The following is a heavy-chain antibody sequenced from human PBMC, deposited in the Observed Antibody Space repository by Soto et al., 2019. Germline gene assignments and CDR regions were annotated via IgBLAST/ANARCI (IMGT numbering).Heavy chain of an antibody. J-gene: IGHJ4*02. CDR3: ARDYSSSREGLFDY. D-gene: IGHD6-6*01. CDR1: GYTFTSYG. CDR2: ISAYNGNT. Sequence: ASVKVSCKASGYTFTSYGISWVRQAPGQGLEWMGWISAYNGNTNYAQKLQGRVTMTTDTSTSTAYMEMRSLRSDDTAVYYCARDYSSSREGLFDYWGQGTLVTVSS. V-gene: IGHV1-18*01.